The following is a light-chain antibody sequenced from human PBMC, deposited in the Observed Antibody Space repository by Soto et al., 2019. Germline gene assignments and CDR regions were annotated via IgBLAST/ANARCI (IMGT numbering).Light chain of an antibody. CDR2: AAS. V-gene: IGKV1-17*03. Sequence: DIQMTQSPSAMSASVGDRVTITCRASQGIGNSLAWFQLKPVTVPKRLIYAASTLQSGVPSRFSGSRAGTEFTLTIVSLQPEDFATYYCLQHNSYPYTFGQGTKLEIK. CDR1: QGIGNS. CDR3: LQHNSYPYT. J-gene: IGKJ2*01.